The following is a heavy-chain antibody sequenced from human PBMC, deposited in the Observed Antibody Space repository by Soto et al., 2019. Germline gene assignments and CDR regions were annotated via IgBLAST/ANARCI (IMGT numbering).Heavy chain of an antibody. CDR2: IYYSGST. CDR1: GGSISSGGYY. CDR3: ARGGYQPPPHHKLSNWFDP. D-gene: IGHD2-2*01. Sequence: SETLSLTCTVSGGSISSGGYYWSWIRQHPGKGLEWIGYIYYSGSTYYNPSLKSRVTISVDTSKNQFSLKLSSVTAADTAVYYCARGGYQPPPHHKLSNWFDPWGQGTLVTVSS. J-gene: IGHJ5*02. V-gene: IGHV4-31*03.